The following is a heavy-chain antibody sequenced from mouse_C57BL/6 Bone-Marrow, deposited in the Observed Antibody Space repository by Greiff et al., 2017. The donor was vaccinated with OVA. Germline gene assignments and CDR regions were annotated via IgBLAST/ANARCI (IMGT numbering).Heavy chain of an antibody. CDR1: GFNIKDYY. V-gene: IGHV14-2*01. Sequence: VQLQQPGAELVKPGASVKLSCTASGFNIKDYYMHWVKQRTEQGLEWIGRIDPEDGETKYAPKFQGKATITADTSSNTAYLQLSSLTSEDTAVYYCALGAVVATRNYYAMDYWGQGTSVTVSS. CDR3: ALGAVVATRNYYAMDY. CDR2: IDPEDGET. D-gene: IGHD1-1*01. J-gene: IGHJ4*01.